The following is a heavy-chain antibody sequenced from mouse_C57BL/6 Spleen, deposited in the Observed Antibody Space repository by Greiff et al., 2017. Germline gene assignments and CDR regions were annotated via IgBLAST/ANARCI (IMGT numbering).Heavy chain of an antibody. Sequence: QVQLQQPGAELVKPGASVKVSCKASGYTFTSYWMHWVKQRPGQGLEWIGMIHPSDSDTNYNQKFKGKATLTVDKSSSTAYMQLSSLTSEDSAVYYCAIAAGYYGSSNWFAYWGQGTLVTVSA. J-gene: IGHJ3*01. CDR2: IHPSDSDT. D-gene: IGHD1-1*01. CDR3: AIAAGYYGSSNWFAY. V-gene: IGHV1-74*01. CDR1: GYTFTSYW.